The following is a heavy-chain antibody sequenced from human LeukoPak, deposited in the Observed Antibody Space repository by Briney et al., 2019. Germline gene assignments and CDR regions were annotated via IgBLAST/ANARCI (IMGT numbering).Heavy chain of an antibody. V-gene: IGHV3-21*01. CDR3: ARDLYGSGRYQRDY. D-gene: IGHD3-10*01. CDR1: GFTFSRYS. Sequence: GGSLRLSCAASGFTFSRYSMTWVRQAPGKGLEWVSSFTSMSRTIYYADSVKGRFTISRDDAKESLYLQMNSLRAEDTAVYYCARDLYGSGRYQRDYWGQGTLVTVSS. CDR2: FTSMSRTI. J-gene: IGHJ4*02.